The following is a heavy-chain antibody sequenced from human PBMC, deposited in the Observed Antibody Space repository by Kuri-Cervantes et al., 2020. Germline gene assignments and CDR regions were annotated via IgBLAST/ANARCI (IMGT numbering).Heavy chain of an antibody. CDR3: AREMATIYFDAFDI. CDR2: IIPIFGTA. Sequence: SVKVSCKASGGTFSSYAISWVRQAPGQGLEWMGGIIPIFGTANYAQKFQGRVTITADKSTSTAYVELSSLRSEDTAVYYCAREMATIYFDAFDIWGQGTMVTVSS. D-gene: IGHD5-24*01. CDR1: GGTFSSYA. V-gene: IGHV1-69*06. J-gene: IGHJ3*02.